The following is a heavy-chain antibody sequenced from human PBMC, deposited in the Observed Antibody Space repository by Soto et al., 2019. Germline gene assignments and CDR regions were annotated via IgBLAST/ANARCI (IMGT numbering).Heavy chain of an antibody. CDR1: GGSISSGGTGSY. CDR2: ICYTGNT. Sequence: QVQLQESGPGLVKPSQTLSLTYTVSGGSISSGGTGSYWTWIRQLPGKGLEWIGYICYTGNTYYNPSLKRRPTISIDTSENQFSLKLTSVTAADTAVYFCASGHDAYKVRDWGQGTLVTVSS. J-gene: IGHJ4*02. V-gene: IGHV4-31*03. D-gene: IGHD1-1*01. CDR3: ASGHDAYKVRD.